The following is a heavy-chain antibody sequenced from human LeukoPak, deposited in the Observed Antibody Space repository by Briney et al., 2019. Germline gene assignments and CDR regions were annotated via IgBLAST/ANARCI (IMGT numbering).Heavy chain of an antibody. J-gene: IGHJ4*02. CDR1: GLTFITAW. D-gene: IGHD3-22*01. Sequence: GGFLRLSGAALGLTFITAWMSGVRRAQGKGLEGFALIKSKTDGGTTDYAASVKGRFTISRDDSKNTLYLQMNSLKTEDTAVYYCTTSYYYDSSGYYLIDYWGQGTLVTVSS. V-gene: IGHV3-15*01. CDR2: IKSKTDGGTT. CDR3: TTSYYYDSSGYYLIDY.